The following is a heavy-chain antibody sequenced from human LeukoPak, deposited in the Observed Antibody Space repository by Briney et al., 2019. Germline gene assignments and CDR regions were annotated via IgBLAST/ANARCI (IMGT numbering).Heavy chain of an antibody. CDR3: ARGGDGYNPFDY. V-gene: IGHV4-59*01. CDR2: IYYSGTT. D-gene: IGHD5-24*01. Sequence: SETLSLTCTVSGGSISSYYRSWIRQPPGKGLEWIGYIYYSGTTYYNPSLKSRVTMSVDTAKNQFSLRLSSVTAAATAVYYCARGGDGYNPFDYWGQGTLVTVSS. CDR1: GGSISSYY. J-gene: IGHJ4*02.